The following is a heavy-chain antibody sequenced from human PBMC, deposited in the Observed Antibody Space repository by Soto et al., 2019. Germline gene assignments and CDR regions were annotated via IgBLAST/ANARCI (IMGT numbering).Heavy chain of an antibody. CDR3: AGSGGSYYYYGMDV. CDR1: GGSISSSSYY. CDR2: IYYSGST. J-gene: IGHJ6*02. Sequence: QLQLQESGPGLVKPSETLSLTCTVSGGSISSSSYYWGWIRQPPGKGLEWIGSIYYSGSTYYNPSLKSRVTISVDTSKNQFSLRLSSVTAADTAVYYCAGSGGSYYYYGMDVWGQGTTVTVAS. V-gene: IGHV4-39*01. D-gene: IGHD3-3*01.